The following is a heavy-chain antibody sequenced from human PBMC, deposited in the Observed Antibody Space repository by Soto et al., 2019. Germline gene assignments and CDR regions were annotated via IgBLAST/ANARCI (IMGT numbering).Heavy chain of an antibody. CDR2: ISNIGVTT. CDR1: GLPFTSYS. V-gene: IGHV3-23*01. Sequence: EVQFLESGGGLVQPGGSLRLSCSVSGLPFTSYSMSWVRQPPGKGLEWVSDISNIGVTTNYADSVKGRFIVSRDNSKNTVYLQMNSRRAEDTAVYYCSKGSAASGWLTHDYWGQGTLVTVSS. D-gene: IGHD3-10*01. J-gene: IGHJ4*02. CDR3: SKGSAASGWLTHDY.